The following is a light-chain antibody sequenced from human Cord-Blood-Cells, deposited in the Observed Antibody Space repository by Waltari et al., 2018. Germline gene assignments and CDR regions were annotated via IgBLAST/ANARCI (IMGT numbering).Light chain of an antibody. CDR1: QSLLHSNGYNY. Sequence: DIVMTQSPLSLPVTPGEPASISCRSSQSLLHSNGYNYLDWYMQKPGQSPQLLIYLGSNRASGVPDRFSGSGSGTDFTLTISSLQPEDFATYYCQQSYSTPPYTFGQGTKLEIK. J-gene: IGKJ2*01. CDR2: LGS. CDR3: QQSYSTPPYT. V-gene: IGKV2-28*01.